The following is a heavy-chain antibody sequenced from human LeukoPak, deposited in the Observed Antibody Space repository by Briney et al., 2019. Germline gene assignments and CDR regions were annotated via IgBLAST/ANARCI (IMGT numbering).Heavy chain of an antibody. Sequence: GGSLRLSCAASGFTFSSYAMSWVRQAPGKGLEWVSAISGSGGSTYYADSVKGRFTIPRDNSKNTLYLQMNSLRAEDTAVYYCAKILGGYDRRDYWGQGTLVTVSS. CDR3: AKILGGYDRRDY. J-gene: IGHJ4*02. V-gene: IGHV3-23*01. D-gene: IGHD5-12*01. CDR1: GFTFSSYA. CDR2: ISGSGGST.